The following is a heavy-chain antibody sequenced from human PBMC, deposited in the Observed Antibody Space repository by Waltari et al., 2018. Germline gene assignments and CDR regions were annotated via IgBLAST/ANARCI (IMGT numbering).Heavy chain of an antibody. Sequence: QVQLVQSGAEVKKPGSSVKVSCKASGGTFSSYAISWVRQAPGQGLEWMGGLFPDFVPDNHDQNFQGRDRITTEESTSTAYMELSSRRSEETAVYYCARERGGGRYYYYYMDVWGKGTTVTVSS. CDR2: LFPDFVPD. CDR1: GGTFSSYA. CDR3: ARERGGGRYYYYYMDV. D-gene: IGHD3-16*01. J-gene: IGHJ6*03. V-gene: IGHV1-69*05.